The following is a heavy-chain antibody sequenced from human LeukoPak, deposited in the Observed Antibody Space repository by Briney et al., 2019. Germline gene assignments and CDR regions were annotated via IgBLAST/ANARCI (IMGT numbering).Heavy chain of an antibody. CDR1: GGTFSSYA. CDR3: ARGLREVSYDFWSGYSPDDAFDI. V-gene: IGHV1-69*05. D-gene: IGHD3-3*01. J-gene: IGHJ3*02. CDR2: IIPIFGTA. Sequence: SVKVSCKASGGTFSSYAISWVRQAPGQGLEWMGGIIPIFGTANYAQKFQGRVTITTDESTSTAYMELSSLRSEDTAVYYCARGLREVSYDFWSGYSPDDAFDIWGQGTMVTVSS.